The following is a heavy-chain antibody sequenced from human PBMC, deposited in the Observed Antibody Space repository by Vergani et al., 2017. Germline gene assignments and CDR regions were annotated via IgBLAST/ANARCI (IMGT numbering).Heavy chain of an antibody. CDR2: INHSGST. Sequence: QVQLQQWGAGLLKPSETLFLTCAVYGGSFSGYYWSWIRQPPGKGLEWIGEINHSGSTNYNPSLKSRVTISVDTSKNQFSLKLSSVTAADTAVYYCARVLSGQYRGYCSRTXCYKGLYYYYYMDVWGKGTTVTVSS. CDR1: GGSFSGYY. D-gene: IGHD2-2*02. V-gene: IGHV4-34*01. J-gene: IGHJ6*03. CDR3: ARVLSGQYRGYCSRTXCYKGLYYYYYMDV.